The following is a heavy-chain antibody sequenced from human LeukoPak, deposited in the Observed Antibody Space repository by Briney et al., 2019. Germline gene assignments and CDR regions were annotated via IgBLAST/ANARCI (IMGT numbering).Heavy chain of an antibody. CDR3: ARGTLATPTTLAFDP. D-gene: IGHD5-12*01. CDR1: GYTFTNYG. CDR2: VSAYNGNT. Sequence: VASVKVSCKASGYTFTNYGITWVRQAPGQGLEWMGWVSAYNGNTNYAQNLQGRVTMTTDTSTSTAYMDLRSLNYDDTAVYYCARGTLATPTTLAFDPWGQGTLVTVSS. V-gene: IGHV1-18*01. J-gene: IGHJ5*02.